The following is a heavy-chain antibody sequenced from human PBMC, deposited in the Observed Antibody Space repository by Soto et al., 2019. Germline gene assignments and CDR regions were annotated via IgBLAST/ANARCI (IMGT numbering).Heavy chain of an antibody. D-gene: IGHD3-22*01. V-gene: IGHV1-69*02. CDR3: TRGNEVSYSDSVAEAS. CDR1: GVTFTRAT. CDR2: VIPLSNIA. J-gene: IGHJ5*02. Sequence: QVQLVQSGAEVKKPGSSVKVSCKASGVTFTRATFSWVRQAPGQGLEWMGRVIPLSNIADYAQKFQGRVTITADKSTITAYLEFISMTSDDTAMYFCTRGNEVSYSDSVAEASWGPGTRITVSS.